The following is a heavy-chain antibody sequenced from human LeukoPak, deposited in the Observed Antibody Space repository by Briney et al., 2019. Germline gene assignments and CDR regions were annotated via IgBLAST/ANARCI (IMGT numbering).Heavy chain of an antibody. CDR2: IYLNDDK. Sequence: SGPTLVKPTQTLTLTCTFSGFSLSTRGVGVGWIRQPPGKALEWLSLIYLNDDKRYSPSLKSRLTITKDTSKNQVVLTMTNMDPVDTATYYCAHSDDSSPQPTEYYSDYWGQGTLVTVS. D-gene: IGHD3-22*01. J-gene: IGHJ4*02. CDR1: GFSLSTRGVG. V-gene: IGHV2-5*01. CDR3: AHSDDSSPQPTEYYSDY.